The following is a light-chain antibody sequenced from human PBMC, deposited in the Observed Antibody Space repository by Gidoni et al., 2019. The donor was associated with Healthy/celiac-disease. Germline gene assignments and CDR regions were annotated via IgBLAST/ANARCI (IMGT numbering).Light chain of an antibody. CDR1: QSISSW. J-gene: IGKJ4*01. Sequence: DIQMPQSPSTLSASVGDRVTITCRASQSISSWLAWYQQKPGKAPKLLIYKASSLESGVPSRFSGSGSGTEFTRTISSLQPDDFATYYCQQYNSEPLTCGGGTKVEIK. V-gene: IGKV1-5*03. CDR3: QQYNSEPLT. CDR2: KAS.